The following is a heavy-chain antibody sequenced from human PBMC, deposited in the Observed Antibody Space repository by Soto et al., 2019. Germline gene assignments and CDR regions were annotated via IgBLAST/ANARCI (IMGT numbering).Heavy chain of an antibody. CDR2: INPNSGGT. CDR3: ARSNVGIVVVVAATPALDY. V-gene: IGHV1-2*04. J-gene: IGHJ4*02. D-gene: IGHD2-15*01. Sequence: QVQLVQSGAEVKKPGASVKVSCKASGYTFTGYYMHWVRQAPGQGLEWMGWINPNSGGTNYAQKFQAWVTMTRDTYISTAYMELSRLRSDDTAVYYCARSNVGIVVVVAATPALDYWGQGTLVTVSS. CDR1: GYTFTGYY.